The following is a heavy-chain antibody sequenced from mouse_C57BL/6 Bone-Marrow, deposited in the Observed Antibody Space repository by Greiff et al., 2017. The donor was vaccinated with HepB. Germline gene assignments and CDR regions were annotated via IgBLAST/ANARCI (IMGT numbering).Heavy chain of an antibody. CDR3: ARSYYGSSCFDY. J-gene: IGHJ2*01. V-gene: IGHV1-52*01. CDR1: GYTFTSYW. D-gene: IGHD1-1*01. CDR2: IDPSDSET. Sequence: QVQLQQPGAELVRPGSSVKLSCKASGYTFTSYWMHWVKQRPIQGLEWIGNIDPSDSETHYNQKFKDKATLTVDKSSSTAYMQLSSLTSEGSAVYYWARSYYGSSCFDYWGQGTTLTVSS.